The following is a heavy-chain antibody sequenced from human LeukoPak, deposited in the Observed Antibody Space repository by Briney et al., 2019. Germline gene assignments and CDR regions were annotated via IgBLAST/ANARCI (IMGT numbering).Heavy chain of an antibody. CDR3: AKNPKPPRLVRGAPGGYYYYHYMDV. J-gene: IGHJ6*03. CDR1: GFTFSSYA. D-gene: IGHD3-10*01. Sequence: PGGSLRLSCAASGFTFSSYAMHWVRQAPGKGLEWVAVISYDGSNKYYADSVEGRFTISRDNSKNTLYLQMNSLRVEDTAVYYCAKNPKPPRLVRGAPGGYYYYHYMDVWGKGTTVTVSS. V-gene: IGHV3-30*18. CDR2: ISYDGSNK.